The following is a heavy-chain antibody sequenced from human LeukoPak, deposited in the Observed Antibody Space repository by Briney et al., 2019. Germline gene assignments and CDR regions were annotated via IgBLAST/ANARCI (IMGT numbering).Heavy chain of an antibody. CDR2: INTGSSHI. V-gene: IGHV3-21*01. CDR3: ARDPTYYLRYGYFDF. Sequence: PGGSLRFSCAASGFIFSNSAMNWVRQAPGKGLEWVSSINTGSSHIYYADSVKGRFTISRDNAKNSVYLQMNSLRAEDTAVYYCARDPTYYLRYGYFDFWGQGILVTVSS. CDR1: GFIFSNSA. J-gene: IGHJ4*02. D-gene: IGHD1-26*01.